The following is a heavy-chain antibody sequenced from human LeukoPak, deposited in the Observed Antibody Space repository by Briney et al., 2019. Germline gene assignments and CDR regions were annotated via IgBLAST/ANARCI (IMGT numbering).Heavy chain of an antibody. CDR2: IYYSGST. J-gene: IGHJ5*02. D-gene: IGHD3-3*01. CDR1: GGSISSSSYY. Sequence: QPSETLSLTCTVSGGSISSSSYYWGWIRQPPGKGLEWIGSIYYSGSTYYNPSLKSRVTISVDTSKNQFSLKLSSVTAADTAVYYCARDGPPYYDFWSGYYMGYNWFDPWGQGTLVTVSS. V-gene: IGHV4-39*07. CDR3: ARDGPPYYDFWSGYYMGYNWFDP.